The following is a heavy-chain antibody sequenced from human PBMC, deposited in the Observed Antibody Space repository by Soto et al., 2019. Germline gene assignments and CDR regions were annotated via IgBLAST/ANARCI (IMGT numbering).Heavy chain of an antibody. J-gene: IGHJ4*02. CDR3: ARENPHYDILTGYLTFDY. CDR1: GGSFSGYY. Sequence: PSETLSLTCAVYGGSFSGYYWSWIRQPPGKGLEWIGEINHSGSTNYNPSLKSRVTISVDTSKNHFSLKLSSVTAADTAVYYCARENPHYDILTGYLTFDYWGQGTLVTVS. V-gene: IGHV4-34*01. D-gene: IGHD3-9*01. CDR2: INHSGST.